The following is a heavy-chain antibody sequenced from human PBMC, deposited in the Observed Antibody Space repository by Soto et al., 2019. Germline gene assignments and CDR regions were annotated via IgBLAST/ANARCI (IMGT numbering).Heavy chain of an antibody. CDR3: ARRTYGDYSFDY. J-gene: IGHJ4*02. D-gene: IGHD4-17*01. V-gene: IGHV3-13*01. CDR2: IGTAGDT. Sequence: GGSLRLSCAASGFPFSSYDMHWVRQATGKGLEWVSAIGTAGDTYYPGSVKGRFTISRENAKNSLYLQMNSLRAGDTAVYYCARRTYGDYSFDYWGQGTLVTVSS. CDR1: GFPFSSYD.